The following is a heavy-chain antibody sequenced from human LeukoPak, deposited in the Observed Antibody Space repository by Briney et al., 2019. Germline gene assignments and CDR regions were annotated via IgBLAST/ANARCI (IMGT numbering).Heavy chain of an antibody. CDR2: ISSSSFYT. CDR3: ARDHRLRYFDWSDFDY. Sequence: PGGSLRLSCAASGFTFSDYYMSWIRQAPGKGLEWISYISSSSFYTSYADSVKGRFTISRDNAKNSLYLQMNSLRAEDTAVYYCARDHRLRYFDWSDFDYWGQGTLATVSS. J-gene: IGHJ4*02. CDR1: GFTFSDYY. D-gene: IGHD3-9*01. V-gene: IGHV3-11*06.